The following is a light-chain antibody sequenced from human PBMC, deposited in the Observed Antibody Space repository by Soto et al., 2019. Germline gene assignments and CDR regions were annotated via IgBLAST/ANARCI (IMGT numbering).Light chain of an antibody. CDR1: QDIGHY. J-gene: IGKJ2*01. V-gene: IGKV1D-8*01. Sequence: VIWMTQSPSFLSAIRGDRVTISCRMSQDIGHYLAWYRQKPGKAPDLLIYDTSRLQTGAPSRFSGSGSGTYFTLTISSLQSEDFATYYCQQYYTFPLYTFGQGTKLEI. CDR2: DTS. CDR3: QQYYTFPLYT.